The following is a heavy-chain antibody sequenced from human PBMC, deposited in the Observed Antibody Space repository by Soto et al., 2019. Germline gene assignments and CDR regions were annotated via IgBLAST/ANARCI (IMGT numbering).Heavy chain of an antibody. CDR2: IYYRGST. Sequence: SETLSLTCTVSGGSISSGDYYWSWIRQPPGKGLEWIGYIYYRGSTYYNPSLKSRVTISVDTSKNQFSLRLSSVTAADTAVYYCARGGPDYYDSSGYYYPNDYWGQGTLVTVSS. CDR1: GGSISSGDYY. D-gene: IGHD3-22*01. CDR3: ARGGPDYYDSSGYYYPNDY. J-gene: IGHJ4*02. V-gene: IGHV4-30-4*01.